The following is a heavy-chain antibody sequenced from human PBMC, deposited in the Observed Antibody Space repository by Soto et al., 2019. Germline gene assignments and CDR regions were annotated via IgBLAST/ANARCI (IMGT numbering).Heavy chain of an antibody. CDR3: ARDFRRVGDTTTCCYGIDV. Sequence: SQTLSLTCAISGDSVSSNSAAWNWIRQSPSRGLEWLGRTYYRSKWYNEYAVSVKSRITINQDTSKNQFSLQLNSVTPDDTAVYYCARDFRRVGDTTTCCYGIDVWGQGTTVTVYS. CDR2: TYYRSKWYN. CDR1: GDSVSSNSAA. J-gene: IGHJ6*02. V-gene: IGHV6-1*01. D-gene: IGHD1-26*01.